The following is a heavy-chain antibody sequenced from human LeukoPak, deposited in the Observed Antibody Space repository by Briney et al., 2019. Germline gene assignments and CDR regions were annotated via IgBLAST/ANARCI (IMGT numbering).Heavy chain of an antibody. CDR1: GFTFNSYS. D-gene: IGHD3-10*01. CDR3: AKDTRGVAFDY. Sequence: PGGSLRLSCAASGFTFNSYSMNWVRQTPGKGLEWVSSISSSSGYINYADSVKGRFTISRDNSKNSLYLQMNSLRAEDTALYYCAKDTRGVAFDYWGQGTLVTVSS. V-gene: IGHV3-21*04. J-gene: IGHJ4*02. CDR2: ISSSSGYI.